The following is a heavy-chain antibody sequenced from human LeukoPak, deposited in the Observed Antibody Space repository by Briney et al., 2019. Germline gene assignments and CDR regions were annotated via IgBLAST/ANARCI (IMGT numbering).Heavy chain of an antibody. CDR2: IYYSGST. V-gene: IGHV4-31*03. CDR3: ARGGGGGYYFDY. CDR1: GGSISSGGYY. D-gene: IGHD2-15*01. Sequence: SQTLSLTCTVSGGSISSGGYYWSWIRQHPGKGLEWIGYIYYSGSTYYNPSLKSRLTISVDTSKNQFSLKLSSVTAADTAVYYCARGGGGGYYFDYWGHGTLVTVSS. J-gene: IGHJ4*01.